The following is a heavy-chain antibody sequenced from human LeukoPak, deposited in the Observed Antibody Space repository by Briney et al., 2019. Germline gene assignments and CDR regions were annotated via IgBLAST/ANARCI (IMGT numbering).Heavy chain of an antibody. CDR1: GFTFSSYA. Sequence: GGSLRLSCAASGFTFSSYAMHWVRQAPGKGLEYVSAISSNGGSTYYANSVKGRFTISRDNSKNTLYLQMGSLRAEDMAVYYCARDLGAYSDYWGQGTLVTVSS. J-gene: IGHJ4*02. CDR2: ISSNGGST. CDR3: ARDLGAYSDY. V-gene: IGHV3-64*01. D-gene: IGHD2-21*01.